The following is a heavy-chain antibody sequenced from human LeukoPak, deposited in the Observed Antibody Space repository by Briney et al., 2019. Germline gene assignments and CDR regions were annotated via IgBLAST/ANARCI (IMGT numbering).Heavy chain of an antibody. CDR3: ARSTYYYDSSGYSYFDY. Sequence: ASVKVSCKASGYTFTGYYMHWVRQAPGQGLEWMGWINPNSGGTNYAQKFQGRVTITRDTSISTAYMELSRLRSDDTAVYYCARSTYYYDSSGYSYFDYWGQGTLVTVSS. V-gene: IGHV1-2*02. CDR1: GYTFTGYY. D-gene: IGHD3-22*01. CDR2: INPNSGGT. J-gene: IGHJ4*02.